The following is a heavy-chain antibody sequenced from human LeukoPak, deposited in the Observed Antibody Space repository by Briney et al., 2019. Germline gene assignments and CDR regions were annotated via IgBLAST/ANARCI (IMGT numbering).Heavy chain of an antibody. CDR1: GYTLTELS. CDR3: ATAAAGGYYYYGMDV. CDR2: FDPEDGET. V-gene: IGHV1-24*01. J-gene: IGHJ6*02. D-gene: IGHD6-13*01. Sequence: AASVTVSCKVSGYTLTELSMHWVRQAPGKGLEWMGGFDPEDGETIYAQKFQGRVTMTEDTSTDTAYMELSSLRSEDTAVYYCATAAAGGYYYYGMDVWGQGTTVTVSS.